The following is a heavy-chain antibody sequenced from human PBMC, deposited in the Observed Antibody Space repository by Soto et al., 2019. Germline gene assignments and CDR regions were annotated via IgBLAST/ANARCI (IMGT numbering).Heavy chain of an antibody. D-gene: IGHD6-19*01. CDR2: IYYSGST. CDR1: CGSIVSYY. CDR3: AGTGYTSGLPGWFQY. J-gene: IGHJ1*01. V-gene: IGHV4-59*01. Sequence: SETLSLTCTVSCGSIVSYYWSWIRQPPGEPLEWIGYIYYSGSTSYNPSLKSRVTFSVDTSKNQFSLRLSSVTAADTAVYYCAGTGYTSGLPGWFQYWGQGTLVTVSS.